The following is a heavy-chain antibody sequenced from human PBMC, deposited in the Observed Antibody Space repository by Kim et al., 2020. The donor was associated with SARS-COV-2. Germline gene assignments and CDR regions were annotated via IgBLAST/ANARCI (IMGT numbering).Heavy chain of an antibody. CDR3: ARDPVDAPMVLDY. V-gene: IGHV1-46*01. D-gene: IGHD5-18*01. Sequence: ASVKVSCKTSGYTFTNCYIHWVRQAPGQGLEWIGIINPSGGNTSYAQKFQGRVTMTRDTSTRTVYVELSSLRSEDTAVYYCARDPVDAPMVLDYWGQGTLVTVSS. J-gene: IGHJ4*02. CDR1: GYTFTNCY. CDR2: INPSGGNT.